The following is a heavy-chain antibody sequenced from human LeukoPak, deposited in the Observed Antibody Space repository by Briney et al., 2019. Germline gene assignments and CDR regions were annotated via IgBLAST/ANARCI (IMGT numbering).Heavy chain of an antibody. CDR3: AADSSNYYDSSGYLDY. V-gene: IGHV1-58*01. J-gene: IGHJ4*02. D-gene: IGHD3-22*01. Sequence: ASVKVSCKASGFTFTSSAVQWVRQARGQRPEWIGWIVVGSGNTNYAQKFQERVTITRDMSTSTAYMELSSLRSEDTAVYYCAADSSNYYDSSGYLDYWGQGTLVTVSS. CDR1: GFTFTSSA. CDR2: IVVGSGNT.